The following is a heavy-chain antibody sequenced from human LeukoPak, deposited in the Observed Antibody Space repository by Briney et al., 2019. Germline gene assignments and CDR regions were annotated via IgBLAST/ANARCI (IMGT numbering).Heavy chain of an antibody. V-gene: IGHV4-34*01. Sequence: SETLSLTCAVYGGSFSTYSWSWIRQPPGKGLEWIGDINYSGNTNYNPSFKSRVIASIDTSKDQFSLKLHSVTAGDTAVYYCARHVAITKETYYYLDVGGKGPRAPV. CDR1: GGSFSTYS. CDR2: INYSGNT. J-gene: IGHJ6*03. CDR3: ARHVAITKETYYYLDV. D-gene: IGHD1-20*01.